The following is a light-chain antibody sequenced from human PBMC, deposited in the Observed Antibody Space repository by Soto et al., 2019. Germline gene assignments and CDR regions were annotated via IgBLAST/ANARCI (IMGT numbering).Light chain of an antibody. Sequence: HSVLTQPPSLSGATGQRVTISCTGNSSNLGAGYDVPGYQQLPVAAPKLVIFGNRNRPSGVPERFSGSKSGTSASLAITGLQAEDEADYYCQAYDYSLPASVFGGGTKLTVL. CDR3: QAYDYSLPASV. J-gene: IGLJ3*02. V-gene: IGLV1-40*01. CDR1: SSNLGAGYD. CDR2: GNR.